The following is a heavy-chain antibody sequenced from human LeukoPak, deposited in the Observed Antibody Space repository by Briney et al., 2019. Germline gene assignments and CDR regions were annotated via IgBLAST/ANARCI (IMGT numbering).Heavy chain of an antibody. Sequence: SETLSLTCTVSGGSISSDNYHWGWIRQPPGKGLEWIGSIHFSGSTYYNPSLKSRVTISVDTSKNQFSLKLTSVTAADTAVYYCASKRLPRAFDIWGQGTMVTVSS. CDR3: ASKRLPRAFDI. J-gene: IGHJ3*02. V-gene: IGHV4-39*07. CDR1: GGSISSDNYH. CDR2: IHFSGST.